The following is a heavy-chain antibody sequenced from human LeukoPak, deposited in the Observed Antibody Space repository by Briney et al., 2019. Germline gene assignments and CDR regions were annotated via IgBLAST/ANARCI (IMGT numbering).Heavy chain of an antibody. CDR3: ARGGYYGSGRYYFDS. Sequence: GGSLRLSCAASGFTFSTYSGNWIRQAPGKGLEWVSSISDDSNYIFYADSVKGRFTISRDNAKNTLHLQMNSLRAEDTAVYYCARGGYYGSGRYYFDSWGQGTLVTVSS. D-gene: IGHD3-3*01. J-gene: IGHJ4*02. CDR2: ISDDSNYI. CDR1: GFTFSTYS. V-gene: IGHV3-21*01.